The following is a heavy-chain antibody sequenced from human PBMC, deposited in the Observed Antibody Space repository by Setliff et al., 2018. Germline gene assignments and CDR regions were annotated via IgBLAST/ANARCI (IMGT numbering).Heavy chain of an antibody. CDR1: GGTFSSYG. V-gene: IGHV1-69*13. D-gene: IGHD2-15*01. J-gene: IGHJ4*02. CDR3: ARGRCSGEACYGKGPYYLDF. CDR2: TIPIFGTA. Sequence: GASVKVSCKASGGTFSSYGISWVRQAPGQGLEWMGGTIPIFGTANYAQKFQGRVTITADESTSTAYMELSSLRSQDMAVYYCARGRCSGEACYGKGPYYLDFWGQGTLVTVS.